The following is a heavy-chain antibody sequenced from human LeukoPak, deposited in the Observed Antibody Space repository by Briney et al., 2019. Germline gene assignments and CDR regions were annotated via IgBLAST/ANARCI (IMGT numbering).Heavy chain of an antibody. J-gene: IGHJ4*02. CDR1: GGSISTYY. Sequence: TSETLSLTCTVSGGSISTYYWSWIRQPPGKGLEWIGYIHYSGSTNYNPSLKSRVTISKDTSNNQFSLKLSSVTAADMAVYYCARAGDYYDSSGYYIGHFDYWGQGTLVTVSS. CDR2: IHYSGST. CDR3: ARAGDYYDSSGYYIGHFDY. D-gene: IGHD3-22*01. V-gene: IGHV4-59*01.